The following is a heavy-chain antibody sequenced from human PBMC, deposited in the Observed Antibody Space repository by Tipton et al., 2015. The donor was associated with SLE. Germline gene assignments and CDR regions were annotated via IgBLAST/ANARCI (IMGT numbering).Heavy chain of an antibody. Sequence: LRLSCAASGFTVINNYMTWVRQPPGKGLEWIGNMYQTGTTDYNPSLKSRVTISLDTSRTQFSLKLSSVTAADTAVYYCARDGRGYCDNSGCSEYHWFDPWGQGTLVTVSS. CDR3: ARDGRGYCDNSGCSEYHWFDP. CDR1: GFTVINNY. CDR2: MYQTGTT. J-gene: IGHJ5*02. V-gene: IGHV4-59*02. D-gene: IGHD3-22*01.